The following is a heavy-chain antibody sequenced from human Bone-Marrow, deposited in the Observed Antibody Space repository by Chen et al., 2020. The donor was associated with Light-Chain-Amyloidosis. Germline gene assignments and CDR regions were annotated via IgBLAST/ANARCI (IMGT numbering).Heavy chain of an antibody. CDR2: IHGDARGV. CDR3: VRDLNEPFTGLYKGWFDS. CDR1: GFTFSDYW. J-gene: IGHJ5*01. D-gene: IGHD1-1*01. V-gene: IGHV3-74*01. Sequence: EVQLVESGGGSVQPGGSLRLSCAASGFTFSDYWMHWVRQAPGKGLVWVSHIHGDARGVSYADSVKGRFTISRDNARNTLYLQMNSLRAEDTAVYFCVRDLNEPFTGLYKGWFDSWGRGTQVTVSS.